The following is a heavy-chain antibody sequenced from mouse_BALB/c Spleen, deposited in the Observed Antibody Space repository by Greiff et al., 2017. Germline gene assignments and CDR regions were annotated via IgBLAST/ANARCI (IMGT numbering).Heavy chain of an antibody. Sequence: EVQLVESGGGLVQPGGSRKLSCAASGFTFSSFGMHWVRQAPEKGLEWVAYISSGSSTIYYADTVKGRFTISRDNPKNTLFLQMTSLRSEDTAMYYCARLGNPSHYYGRAWFAYWGQGTLVTVSA. V-gene: IGHV5-17*02. CDR3: ARLGNPSHYYGRAWFAY. J-gene: IGHJ3*01. CDR1: GFTFSSFG. D-gene: IGHD1-1*01. CDR2: ISSGSSTI.